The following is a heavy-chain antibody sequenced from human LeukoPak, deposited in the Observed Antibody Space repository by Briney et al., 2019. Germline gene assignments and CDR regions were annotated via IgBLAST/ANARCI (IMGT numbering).Heavy chain of an antibody. CDR2: MNPNSGNT. V-gene: IGHV1-8*01. J-gene: IGHJ5*02. CDR1: GYTFTSYD. D-gene: IGHD4-17*01. Sequence: GASVKVSCKASGYTFTSYDINWVRQATGQGLEWMGWMNPNSGNTGYAQKFQGRVTMTRNTSISTAYMELSSLRSEDTAVYYCARGQYMTTVTTYWFDPWGQGTLVTVSS. CDR3: ARGQYMTTVTTYWFDP.